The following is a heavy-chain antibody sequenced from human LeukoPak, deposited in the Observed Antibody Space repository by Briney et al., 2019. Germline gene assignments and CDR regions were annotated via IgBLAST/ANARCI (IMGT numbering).Heavy chain of an antibody. CDR3: ARGLTVGVVLDY. D-gene: IGHD1-26*01. J-gene: IGHJ4*02. V-gene: IGHV3-74*01. CDR1: GFTFSSNL. CDR2: INSDGSGT. Sequence: GGSLRLSCAASGFTFSSNLMHWVRQAPGKGLVWVSRINSDGSGTTYADSVKGRFTISRDNAKYTLYLQMNSLRAEDTGVYYCARGLTVGVVLDYWGQGALVTVSS.